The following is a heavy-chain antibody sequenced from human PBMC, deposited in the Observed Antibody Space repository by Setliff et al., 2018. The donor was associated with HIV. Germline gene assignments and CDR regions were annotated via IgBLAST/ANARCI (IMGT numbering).Heavy chain of an antibody. CDR1: GGFIKNSNYY. Sequence: SETLSLTCTVYGGFIKNSNYYWGWIRQPPGKGLKWIGEINHSANTNYSPSLKSRVTISVDTSKNQFSLKLNSVTAADTAVYYCARSSLHCGGGSCYLTWFDPWGQGTLVTVSS. D-gene: IGHD2-15*01. J-gene: IGHJ5*02. CDR2: INHSANT. V-gene: IGHV4-39*07. CDR3: ARSSLHCGGGSCYLTWFDP.